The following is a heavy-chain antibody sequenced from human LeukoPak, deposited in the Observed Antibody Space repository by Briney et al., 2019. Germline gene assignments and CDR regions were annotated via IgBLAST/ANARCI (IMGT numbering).Heavy chain of an antibody. CDR2: IYYSGST. J-gene: IGHJ5*02. V-gene: IGHV4-61*08. D-gene: IGHD6-13*01. CDR3: AREYNGIAAAGQRWFDP. Sequence: SQTLSLTCTVSGGSISSGGYYWSWIRQPPGKGLEWIGYIYYSGSTNYNPSLKSRVTISVDTSKNQFSLKLSSVTAADTAVYYCAREYNGIAAAGQRWFDPWGQGTLVTVSS. CDR1: GGSISSGGYY.